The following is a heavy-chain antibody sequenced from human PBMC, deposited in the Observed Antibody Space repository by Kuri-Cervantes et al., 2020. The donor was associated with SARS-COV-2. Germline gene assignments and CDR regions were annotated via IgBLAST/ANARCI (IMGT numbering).Heavy chain of an antibody. CDR2: IYSGGST. J-gene: IGHJ3*02. Sequence: GESLKISCAASGFTVSSNYMSWVRQAPGKGLEWVSVIYSGGSTYYADSVKGRFTISRDNAKNTLYLQMNSLRAEDTAVYYCASHYYDSSGYYYEGAFDIWGQGTMVTVSS. D-gene: IGHD3-22*01. CDR3: ASHYYDSSGYYYEGAFDI. CDR1: GFTVSSNY. V-gene: IGHV3-66*04.